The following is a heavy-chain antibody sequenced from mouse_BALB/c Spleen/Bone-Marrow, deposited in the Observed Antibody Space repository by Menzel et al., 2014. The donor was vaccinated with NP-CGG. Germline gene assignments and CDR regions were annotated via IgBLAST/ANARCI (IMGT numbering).Heavy chain of an antibody. D-gene: IGHD2-4*01. Sequence: EVMLVESGGGLVKSGGSLKLSCAASGLSFNSYGMSWARQTPEKRLEWVATISGGGSYTFYPDSVKGRFTISRDNAKNNLYLQLSSLRSEDTALYYCARHAYYDQTEVSFVYWGQGTLVTVSA. CDR2: ISGGGSYT. CDR3: ARHAYYDQTEVSFVY. CDR1: GLSFNSYG. J-gene: IGHJ3*01. V-gene: IGHV5-9-2*01.